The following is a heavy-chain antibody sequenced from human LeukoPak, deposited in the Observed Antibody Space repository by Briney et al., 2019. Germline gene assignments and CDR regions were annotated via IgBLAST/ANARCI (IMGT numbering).Heavy chain of an antibody. CDR1: GFTFPSYA. CDR2: IVGSGGTT. CDR3: AKYPSYDFWSGFYPYFDY. Sequence: GGSLRLSCAASGFTFPSYAMSWVRQAPGKGLEWVSSIVGSGGTTSYADSVKGRLTISRDNSKNTLYLLMNSLRAEDTAVYYCAKYPSYDFWSGFYPYFDYWGQGTLVTVSS. V-gene: IGHV3-23*01. D-gene: IGHD3-3*01. J-gene: IGHJ4*02.